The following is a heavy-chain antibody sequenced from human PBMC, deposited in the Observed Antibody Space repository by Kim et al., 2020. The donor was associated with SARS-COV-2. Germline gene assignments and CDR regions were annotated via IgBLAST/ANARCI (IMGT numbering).Heavy chain of an antibody. CDR3: AKDLRGIVATSSGYFDY. D-gene: IGHD5-12*01. V-gene: IGHV3-23*01. J-gene: IGHJ4*02. Sequence: GGSLRLSCAASGFTFSSYAMSWVRQAPGKGLEWVSAISGSGGSTYYADSVKGRFTISRDNSKNTLYLQMNSLRAEDTAVYYCAKDLRGIVATSSGYFDYWGQGTLVTVSS. CDR2: ISGSGGST. CDR1: GFTFSSYA.